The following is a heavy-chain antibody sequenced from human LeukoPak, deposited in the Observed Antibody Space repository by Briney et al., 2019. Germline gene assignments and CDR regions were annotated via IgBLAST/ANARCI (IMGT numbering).Heavy chain of an antibody. Sequence: SKTLSLTCTVSGGSISSGGYYWSWIRQPPGKGLEWIGYIYHSGSTYYNPSLKSRVTISVDRSKNQFSLKLSSVTAADTAVYYCARDLSLDIWGQGTMVTVSS. CDR2: IYHSGST. CDR1: GGSISSGGYY. J-gene: IGHJ3*02. CDR3: ARDLSLDI. D-gene: IGHD3-3*02. V-gene: IGHV4-30-2*01.